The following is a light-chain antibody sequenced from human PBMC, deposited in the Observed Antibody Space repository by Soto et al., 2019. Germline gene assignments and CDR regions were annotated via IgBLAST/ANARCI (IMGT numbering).Light chain of an antibody. J-gene: IGLJ3*02. V-gene: IGLV2-14*01. Sequence: QSALTQPASVSGSPGRSITISCTGTSSDVGTYNYVSWYQHRPGKATKLMIYDVSYRPSGVSNRFSGSKSANTASLTISGLQAEDEADYYCSSYTTSNTQVFGGGTKLTVL. CDR3: SSYTTSNTQV. CDR1: SSDVGTYNY. CDR2: DVS.